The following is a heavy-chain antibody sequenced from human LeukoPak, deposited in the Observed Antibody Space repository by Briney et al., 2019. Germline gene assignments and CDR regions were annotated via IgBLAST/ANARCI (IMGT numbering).Heavy chain of an antibody. J-gene: IGHJ4*02. V-gene: IGHV3-9*01. CDR1: GFIFDDYG. CDR3: ARDEDAF. CDR2: INWNSVTI. Sequence: PGGSLRLSCVGSGFIFDDYGMHWVRQVPGKGLEWVSGINWNSVTIGYADSVKGRFTISRDNVKNSLFLQLNSLRDEDTAVYYCARDEDAFGGQGTLVTVSS.